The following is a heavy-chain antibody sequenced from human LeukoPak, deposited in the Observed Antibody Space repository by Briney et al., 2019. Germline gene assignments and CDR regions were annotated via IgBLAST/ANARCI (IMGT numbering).Heavy chain of an antibody. Sequence: SQTLSLTCTVSGGSISSGGYYWSWIRQHPGKGLEWIGYIYYSGSTYYNPSLKRRVIISVDTSNNQFSLKLRSVTAADTAVYYCASSALGRYDYWGQGTLVTVSS. CDR3: ASSALGRYDY. J-gene: IGHJ4*02. D-gene: IGHD1-26*01. V-gene: IGHV4-31*03. CDR2: IYYSGST. CDR1: GGSISSGGYY.